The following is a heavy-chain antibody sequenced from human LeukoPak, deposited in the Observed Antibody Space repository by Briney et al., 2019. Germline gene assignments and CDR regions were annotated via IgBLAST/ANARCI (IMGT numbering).Heavy chain of an antibody. CDR2: ISTYNGNT. D-gene: IGHD5/OR15-5a*01. CDR1: GYSFTTYG. CDR3: ARVSLVRRAEASTMVY. Sequence: ASVKVSCKASGYSFTTYGINWVRQAPGQGLEWMGWISTYNGNTNYAQKLQGRVTMTRDTSTSTAYMEVKGLISDDRAVYYCARVSLVRRAEASTMVYWSQGTLVTVSS. V-gene: IGHV1-18*01. J-gene: IGHJ4*02.